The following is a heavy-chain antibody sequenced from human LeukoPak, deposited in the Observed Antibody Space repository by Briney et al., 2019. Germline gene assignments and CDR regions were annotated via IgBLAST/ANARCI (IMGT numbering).Heavy chain of an antibody. V-gene: IGHV1-46*01. CDR2: INPSGGST. CDR3: ARDSSSWYRGVGY. Sequence: ASVKVSCKASGYTFTSYYMHWVRQAPGQGLEWMGIINPSGGSTSYAQKFQGRVTMARDTSISTAYMELSRLRSDDTAVYYCARDSSSWYRGVGYWGQGTLVTVSS. J-gene: IGHJ4*02. D-gene: IGHD6-13*01. CDR1: GYTFTSYY.